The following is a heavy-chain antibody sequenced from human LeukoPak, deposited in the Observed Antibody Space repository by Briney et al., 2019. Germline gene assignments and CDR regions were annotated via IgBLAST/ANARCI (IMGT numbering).Heavy chain of an antibody. Sequence: SETLSLTCSVSGGSISSPTYYWGWIRQPPGKGLEWIATIYYTGSTYYNLSLKSRVTISVDTSKNQFFLKLSSVTAADTAVYYCARAPGGYGSGSRGAFDIWGQGTMVTVSS. CDR2: IYYTGST. CDR3: ARAPGGYGSGSRGAFDI. CDR1: GGSISSPTYY. D-gene: IGHD3-10*01. J-gene: IGHJ3*02. V-gene: IGHV4-39*07.